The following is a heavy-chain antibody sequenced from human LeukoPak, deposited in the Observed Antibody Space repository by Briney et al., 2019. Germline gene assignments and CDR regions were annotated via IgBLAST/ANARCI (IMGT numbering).Heavy chain of an antibody. V-gene: IGHV4-39*01. CDR3: ASGRGQLVHLRREFDY. CDR2: IYYSRTT. Sequence: SETLSLTCTVSAVSISSSSYYWGWIRQPPGKGLECTGSIYYSRTTHYNPSLKSRVTISVDTSKNQFSLKLSSVTAADTAVYYCASGRGQLVHLRREFDYWGQGTLVTVSS. CDR1: AVSISSSSYY. J-gene: IGHJ4*02. D-gene: IGHD6-13*01.